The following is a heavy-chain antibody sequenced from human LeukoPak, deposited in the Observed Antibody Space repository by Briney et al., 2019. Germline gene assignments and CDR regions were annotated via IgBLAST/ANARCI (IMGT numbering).Heavy chain of an antibody. Sequence: GGSLRLSCAASGFTFSDYYMSWIRQAPGKGLEWVSYISSSGSTIYYADSVKGRFTISRDNAKNSLYLQMNSLRAEDTAVYYCAREGEAARPLWIPAYYYYMDVWGKGTTVTVSS. D-gene: IGHD6-6*01. J-gene: IGHJ6*03. V-gene: IGHV3-11*04. CDR2: ISSSGSTI. CDR1: GFTFSDYY. CDR3: AREGEAARPLWIPAYYYYMDV.